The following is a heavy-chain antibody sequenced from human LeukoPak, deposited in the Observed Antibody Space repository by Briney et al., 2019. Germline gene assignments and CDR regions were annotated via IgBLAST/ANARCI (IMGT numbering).Heavy chain of an antibody. CDR2: ISAYNGNT. V-gene: IGHV1-18*01. CDR1: GYTFTSYG. CDR3: ARPMDPLAYCGGDCYSFDY. Sequence: ASVKVSRKAYGYTFTSYGIRWVHQAPAQGLEWMGLISAYNGNTNYAQKLQGRVTMTTDTSTSTAYMELRSLRSDDTAVYYCARPMDPLAYCGGDCYSFDYWGQGTLVTVSS. J-gene: IGHJ4*02. D-gene: IGHD2-21*02.